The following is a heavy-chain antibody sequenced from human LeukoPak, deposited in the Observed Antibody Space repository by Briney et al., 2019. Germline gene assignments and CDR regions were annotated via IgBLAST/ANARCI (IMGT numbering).Heavy chain of an antibody. D-gene: IGHD3-3*01. V-gene: IGHV3-23*01. J-gene: IGHJ5*02. CDR2: ISASGGST. Sequence: PGGSLRLSCAASGFTFSSDAMSWVRQAPGQGLEWVSAISASGGSTYYVDSVKGRFAISRDNSKNTLYLQMNSLRAEDTALYYCAKNPYYDFWSSSGLYNWFDPWGQGTLVTVSS. CDR3: AKNPYYDFWSSSGLYNWFDP. CDR1: GFTFSSDA.